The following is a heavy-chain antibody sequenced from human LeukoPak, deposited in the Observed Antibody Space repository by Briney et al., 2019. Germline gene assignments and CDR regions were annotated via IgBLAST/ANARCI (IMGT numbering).Heavy chain of an antibody. V-gene: IGHV1-2*02. CDR1: GYTFTGYY. J-gene: IGHJ4*02. CDR3: ARDDSSGWYHRW. CDR2: INPNSGGT. Sequence: ASVKVSCKASGYTFTGYYMHWVRQAPGQGLEWMGWINPNSGGTNYAQKLQGRVTMTTDTSTSTAYMELRSLRSDDTAVYYCARDDSSGWYHRWWGQGTLVTVSS. D-gene: IGHD6-19*01.